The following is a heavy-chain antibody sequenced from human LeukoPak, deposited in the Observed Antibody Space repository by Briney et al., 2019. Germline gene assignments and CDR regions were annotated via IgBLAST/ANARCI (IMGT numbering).Heavy chain of an antibody. J-gene: IGHJ4*02. Sequence: GGSLRLSCAASGFTVSSNYMSWVRQAPGKGLEWVSAISGSGDNTYYSNSVEGRFTVSRDNSKNTLYLQMNSLRDEDTAIYYCAKRSPYSDYASAYFDYWGQGTLVTVSS. CDR3: AKRSPYSDYASAYFDY. V-gene: IGHV3-23*01. CDR1: GFTVSSNY. CDR2: ISGSGDNT. D-gene: IGHD4-11*01.